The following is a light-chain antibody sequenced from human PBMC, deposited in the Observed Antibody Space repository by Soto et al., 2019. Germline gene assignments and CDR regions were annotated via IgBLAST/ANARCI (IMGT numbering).Light chain of an antibody. Sequence: DIQMTQSPSSLSASVGDRVTITCRASQSISSYLNWYQQKPGKAPNLLIYAASTLQSGVPTRFSGSGSGTDFILTISSLQPEDFATYYCQQTYYIPLFTFGPGTKVDIK. CDR2: AAS. CDR3: QQTYYIPLFT. V-gene: IGKV1-39*01. J-gene: IGKJ3*01. CDR1: QSISSY.